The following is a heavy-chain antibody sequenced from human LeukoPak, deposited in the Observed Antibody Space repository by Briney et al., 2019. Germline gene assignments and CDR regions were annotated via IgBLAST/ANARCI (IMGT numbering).Heavy chain of an antibody. CDR2: IYSGGST. D-gene: IGHD3-22*01. V-gene: IGHV3-66*02. CDR1: GFTVSSNY. J-gene: IGHJ6*03. CDR3: ARVGYDSSGYYYYYYMDV. Sequence: PGGSLRLSCAASGFTVSSNYMSWVRQAPGKGLEWVSVIYSGGSTYYADSVKGRFTISRDNSKNTLYLQMNSLRAEDTAVYYCARVGYDSSGYYYYYYMDVWGKGPRSPSP.